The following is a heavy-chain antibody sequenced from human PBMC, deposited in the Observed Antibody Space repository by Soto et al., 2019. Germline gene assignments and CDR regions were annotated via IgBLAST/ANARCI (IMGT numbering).Heavy chain of an antibody. V-gene: IGHV1-69*06. J-gene: IGHJ6*02. D-gene: IGHD6-13*01. Sequence: QVQLVQSGAEVKKPGSSVKVSCKASGGTFSSYAISWVRQAPGQGLEWMGGIIPIFGTANYAQKFQGRVTIPADKSTSTAYMELSSLRSEDTAVYYCAREAAAAGITPYYYYYGMDVWGQGTTVTVSS. CDR3: AREAAAAGITPYYYYYGMDV. CDR2: IIPIFGTA. CDR1: GGTFSSYA.